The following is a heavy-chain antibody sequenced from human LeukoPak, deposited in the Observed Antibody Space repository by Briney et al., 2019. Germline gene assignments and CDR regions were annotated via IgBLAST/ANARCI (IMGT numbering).Heavy chain of an antibody. V-gene: IGHV4-61*05. CDR3: ARTYYYDSSGYLFDY. D-gene: IGHD3-22*01. CDR2: IYYSGST. CDR1: GGSISSSSDY. J-gene: IGHJ4*02. Sequence: SETLSLTCTVSGGSISSSSDYWGWIRQPPGQGLEWIGYIYYSGSTNYNPSLKSRVTISVDTSKNQFSLKLSSVTAADTAVYYCARTYYYDSSGYLFDYWGQGTLVTVSS.